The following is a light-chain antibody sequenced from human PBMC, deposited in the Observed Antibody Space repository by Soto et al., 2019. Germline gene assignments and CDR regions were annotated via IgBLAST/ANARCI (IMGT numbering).Light chain of an antibody. CDR3: RSYTSSSTLRV. Sequence: SALTQPASVSGSPGQSITISCTGTNSDVGGYNYVSWYQQHPGKAPKLMIYDVSNRPSGVPNRFSGSKSGNTASLTTSGLQPEDDADYYSRSYTSSSTLRVFGAGTKLTVL. CDR1: NSDVGGYNY. CDR2: DVS. J-gene: IGLJ2*01. V-gene: IGLV2-14*01.